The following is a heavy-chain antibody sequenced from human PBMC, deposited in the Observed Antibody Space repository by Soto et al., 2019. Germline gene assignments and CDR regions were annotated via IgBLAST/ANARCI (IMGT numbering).Heavy chain of an antibody. D-gene: IGHD3-22*01. CDR3: ARMSYFYDKWYFDL. Sequence: QLQESGPGLVMPSQTLSLTCTVSGASINNNDYYWSWIRQTPGKGLEWIGYVYYSGSTDYIPSLKSRLSMSIDKSQNQFTLKLNSVTAADTATYYCARMSYFYDKWYFDLWGRGTLVNVSS. J-gene: IGHJ2*01. CDR1: GASINNNDYY. CDR2: VYYSGST. V-gene: IGHV4-30-4*01.